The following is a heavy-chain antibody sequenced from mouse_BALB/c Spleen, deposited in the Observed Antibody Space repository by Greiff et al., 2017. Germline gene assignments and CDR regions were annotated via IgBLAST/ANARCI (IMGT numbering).Heavy chain of an antibody. CDR3: TRYYYGYYFDY. J-gene: IGHJ2*01. D-gene: IGHD1-2*01. CDR2: INPSNGGT. CDR1: GYTFTSYY. Sequence: QVQLQQSGAELVKPGASVKLSCKASGYTFTSYYMYWVKQRPGQGLEWIGEINPSNGGTNFNEKFKSKATLTVDKSSSTAYMQLSSLTSEDSAVYYCTRYYYGYYFDYWGQGTTLTVSS. V-gene: IGHV1S81*02.